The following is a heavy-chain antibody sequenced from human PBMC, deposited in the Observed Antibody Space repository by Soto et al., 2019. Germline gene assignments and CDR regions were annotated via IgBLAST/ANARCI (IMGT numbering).Heavy chain of an antibody. D-gene: IGHD2-15*01. CDR1: VFTFSRNW. J-gene: IGHJ3*02. CDR2: INHDGSDK. Sequence: GGSLRLSCAASVFTFSRNWMNWVRQAPGKGLEWVANINHDGSDKYYVDSVRGRFTISRDNAKNSLYLQMNSLRAEDTAVYYCARGTLVEFYAFDIWGQGTMVTVSS. V-gene: IGHV3-7*01. CDR3: ARGTLVEFYAFDI.